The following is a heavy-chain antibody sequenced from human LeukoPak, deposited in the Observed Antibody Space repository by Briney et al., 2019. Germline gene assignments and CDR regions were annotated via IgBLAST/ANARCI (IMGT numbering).Heavy chain of an antibody. CDR3: AKDRLPILIDP. CDR1: GFTFSSYA. J-gene: IGHJ5*02. V-gene: IGHV3-23*01. D-gene: IGHD2-15*01. CDR2: ISGSGGPT. Sequence: GGSLRLSCAASGFTFSSYAMSRVRQAPGKGLDWVSAISGSGGPTYYADSVKGRFSISRDNSKNTLYLQMNSLRAEDTAVYYCAKDRLPILIDPWGQGTLVTVSS.